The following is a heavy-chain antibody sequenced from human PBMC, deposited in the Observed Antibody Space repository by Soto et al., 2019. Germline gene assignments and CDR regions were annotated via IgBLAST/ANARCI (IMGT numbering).Heavy chain of an antibody. CDR3: ARGGYCSGGSCYFFSSEYYFDY. Sequence: QVQLVQSGAEVKKPGASVKVSCKASGYTFTGYYMHWVRQAPGQGLEWMGWINPNSGGTNYAQKFQGWVTMTRVTSISTAYMELSRLRSDDTAVYYCARGGYCSGGSCYFFSSEYYFDYWGQGTLVTVSS. J-gene: IGHJ4*02. CDR2: INPNSGGT. D-gene: IGHD2-15*01. CDR1: GYTFTGYY. V-gene: IGHV1-2*04.